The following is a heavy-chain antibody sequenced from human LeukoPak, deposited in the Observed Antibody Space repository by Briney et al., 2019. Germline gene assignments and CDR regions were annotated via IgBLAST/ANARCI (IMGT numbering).Heavy chain of an antibody. CDR1: GGSISSYY. J-gene: IGHJ4*02. CDR2: IYTSGST. V-gene: IGHV4-4*07. Sequence: SETLSLTRTVSGGSISSYYWSWIRQPAGKGLEWIGRIYTSGSTNYNPSLKSRVTMSVDTSKNQFSLKLSSVTAADTAVYYCAREAYCSSTSCYTGPDYWGQGTLVTVSS. D-gene: IGHD2-2*02. CDR3: AREAYCSSTSCYTGPDY.